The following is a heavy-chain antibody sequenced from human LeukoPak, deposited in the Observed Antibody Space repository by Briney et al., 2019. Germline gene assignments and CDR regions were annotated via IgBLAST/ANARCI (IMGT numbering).Heavy chain of an antibody. J-gene: IGHJ4*02. CDR1: GGSFSGYY. CDR2: INHSGST. V-gene: IGHV4-34*01. CDR3: ARHGSIVVVPAAIDY. Sequence: SETLSLTCAVYGGSFSGYYWSWIRQPPGKGLEWIGEINHSGSTNYNPSLKSRVTISVDTSKNQFSLKLSSVTAADTAVYYCARHGSIVVVPAAIDYWGQGTLVTVSS. D-gene: IGHD2-2*01.